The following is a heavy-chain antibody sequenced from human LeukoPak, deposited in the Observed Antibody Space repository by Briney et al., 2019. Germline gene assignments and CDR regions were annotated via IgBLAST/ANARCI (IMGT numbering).Heavy chain of an antibody. D-gene: IGHD2-2*01. V-gene: IGHV4-4*07. CDR1: GVSISSCY. CDR3: ARDRGSTRRYYYYGMDV. J-gene: IGHJ6*02. Sequence: SETLSLTCTVSGVSISSCYWSWIRPPAGKGLEWIGRIYTSGSTNYNPSLMSRVTMSVDTSKNQFSLKLSSVTSADTAVYYCARDRGSTRRYYYYGMDVWGQGTTVTVSS. CDR2: IYTSGST.